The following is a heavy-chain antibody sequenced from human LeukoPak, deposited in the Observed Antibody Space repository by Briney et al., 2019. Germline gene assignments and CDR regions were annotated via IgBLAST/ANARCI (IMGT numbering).Heavy chain of an antibody. D-gene: IGHD5-18*01. CDR2: IYYSGST. V-gene: IGHV4-59*01. Sequence: PSETLSLTCTVSGGSISSYYWSWIRQPPGKGLEWIGYIYYSGSTNYNPSLKSRVTISVDTSKNQFSLKLSSVTAADTAVYYCARATAVVKGYNWFDPWAREPWSPSPQ. J-gene: IGHJ5*02. CDR1: GGSISSYY. CDR3: ARATAVVKGYNWFDP.